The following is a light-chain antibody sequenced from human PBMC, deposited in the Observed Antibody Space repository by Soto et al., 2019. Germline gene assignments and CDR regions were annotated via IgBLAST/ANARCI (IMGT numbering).Light chain of an antibody. Sequence: EVVVTQSPATLSVSPGDRATLSCTASQNVGLNLAWYQQKPGQAPRLLIYGKSTRATGIPARFSVIGSGTEFTLAISSLQSEDFALYYCLQYNDWPYTFGQGTKLEIK. CDR3: LQYNDWPYT. V-gene: IGKV3-15*01. CDR2: GKS. J-gene: IGKJ2*01. CDR1: QNVGLN.